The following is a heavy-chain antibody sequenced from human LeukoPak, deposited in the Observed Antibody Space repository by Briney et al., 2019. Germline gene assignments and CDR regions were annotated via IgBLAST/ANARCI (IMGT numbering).Heavy chain of an antibody. D-gene: IGHD7-27*01. CDR2: IRSSTYGGTT. CDR3: TKDRLTANDY. Sequence: GGSLRLSCTASGFTFGGFAMSWFRQAPGQGLEWLGVIRSSTYGGTTQAAASVKGRCTFSRDDSKSMAYLELDSLKTEDSAVYYCTKDRLTANDYWGQGTLVIVSS. J-gene: IGHJ4*02. V-gene: IGHV3-49*03. CDR1: GFTFGGFA.